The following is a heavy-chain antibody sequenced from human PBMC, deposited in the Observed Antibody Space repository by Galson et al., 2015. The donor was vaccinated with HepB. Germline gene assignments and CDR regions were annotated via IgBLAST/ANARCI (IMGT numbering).Heavy chain of an antibody. J-gene: IGHJ4*02. Sequence: SVKVSCKASGHTFTSHAMHWVRQAPGQRLEWMGWINAGNGNTKYSQKFQGRVTITRDTSASTAYMELSSLRSEDTAVYYCARDSAGITMIYWGQGTLVTVSS. V-gene: IGHV1-3*01. D-gene: IGHD3-22*01. CDR2: INAGNGNT. CDR1: GHTFTSHA. CDR3: ARDSAGITMIY.